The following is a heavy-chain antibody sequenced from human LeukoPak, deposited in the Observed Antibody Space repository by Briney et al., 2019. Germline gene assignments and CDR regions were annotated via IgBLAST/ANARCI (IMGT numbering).Heavy chain of an antibody. Sequence: PGGSLRLSCAASGFTVSSNYMNWVRQAPGKGLEWVSVIYSGGSTNYADSVKGRFTISRDNSKNTLFLQMNSLRAEDTAIYYCIYGYTLDLCGQGTLVTVSS. CDR3: IYGYTLDL. D-gene: IGHD5-18*01. V-gene: IGHV3-53*01. CDR2: IYSGGST. CDR1: GFTVSSNY. J-gene: IGHJ5*02.